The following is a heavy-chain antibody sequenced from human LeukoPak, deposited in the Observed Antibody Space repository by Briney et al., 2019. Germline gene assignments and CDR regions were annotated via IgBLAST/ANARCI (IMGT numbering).Heavy chain of an antibody. D-gene: IGHD3-22*01. CDR2: ILHTGNT. Sequence: SETLSLTCVVSGGSINSGDYSWTWIRQPPGRGLEWIGYILHTGNTYYNPSLKSRVTISIDRSKNQFSLKLTSMTAADTAVYYCVGVDSGGYRFDYWGQGTLVNVSS. V-gene: IGHV4-30-2*01. CDR1: GGSINSGDYS. J-gene: IGHJ4*02. CDR3: VGVDSGGYRFDY.